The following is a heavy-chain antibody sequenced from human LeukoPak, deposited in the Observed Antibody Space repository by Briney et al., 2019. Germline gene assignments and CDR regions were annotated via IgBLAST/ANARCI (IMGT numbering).Heavy chain of an antibody. D-gene: IGHD4-17*01. V-gene: IGHV3-21*01. Sequence: GGSLRLSGAASGFTFSSYSMNWVRQAPGKGLEWISSISSSNNYIYYADSVKGRFTISRDNAKKSLYLQMNSLRAEDTAVYHCAGRAVTTGDNNAFDIWGQGTMVTVTS. J-gene: IGHJ3*02. CDR1: GFTFSSYS. CDR3: AGRAVTTGDNNAFDI. CDR2: ISSSNNYI.